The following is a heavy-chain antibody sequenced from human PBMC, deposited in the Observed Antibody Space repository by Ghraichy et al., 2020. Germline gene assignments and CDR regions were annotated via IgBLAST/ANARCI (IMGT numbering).Heavy chain of an antibody. J-gene: IGHJ6*02. CDR2: IYYSGST. Sequence: ESLNISCTVSGGSVSSGSYYWSWIRQPPGKGLEWIGYIYYSGSTNYNPSLKSRVTISVGTSKDQFSLKLRYVTAADTAVYYCARSKWGYHYYGMDVWGQGTTVTVSS. V-gene: IGHV4-61*01. CDR1: GGSVSSGSYY. D-gene: IGHD7-27*01. CDR3: ARSKWGYHYYGMDV.